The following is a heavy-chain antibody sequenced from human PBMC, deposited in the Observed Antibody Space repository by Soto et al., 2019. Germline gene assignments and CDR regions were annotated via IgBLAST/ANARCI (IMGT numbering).Heavy chain of an antibody. Sequence: QVQLQESGPGLVKPSETLSLTCTVSGGPVGSGSYYWSWIRQPPGKGLEWIGYIYYTGSTNYDPPLKSRVTISVDTSKNQFSLKLSSVTAADTAVYYCARSPKGRHWFDPWGQGTPVTVSS. J-gene: IGHJ5*02. V-gene: IGHV4-61*01. CDR3: ARSPKGRHWFDP. CDR1: GGPVGSGSYY. CDR2: IYYTGST.